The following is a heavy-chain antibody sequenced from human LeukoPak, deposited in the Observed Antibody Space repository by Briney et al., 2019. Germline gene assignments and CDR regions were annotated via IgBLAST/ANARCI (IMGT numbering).Heavy chain of an antibody. CDR2: ISAYNGNT. CDR3: ASPAHYYDSSGYFSY. CDR1: GYTFTSYG. V-gene: IGHV1-18*01. J-gene: IGHJ4*02. Sequence: ASVKVSCKASGYTFTSYGISWVRQAPGQGLEWMGWISAYNGNTNYAQKLQGRVTMTTDTSTSTAYMELSSLRSEDTAVYYCASPAHYYDSSGYFSYWGQGTLVTVSS. D-gene: IGHD3-22*01.